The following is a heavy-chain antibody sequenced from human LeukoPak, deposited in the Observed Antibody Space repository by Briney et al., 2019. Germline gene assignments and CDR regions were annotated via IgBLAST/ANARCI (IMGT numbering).Heavy chain of an antibody. CDR1: GYTLTELS. CDR2: FDPEDGET. J-gene: IGHJ4*02. V-gene: IGHV1-24*01. D-gene: IGHD5-24*01. CDR3: ARVRKMATTPFGGYYFDY. Sequence: ASVKVSCKVPGYTLTELSMHWVRQAPGKGLEWMGGFDPEDGETIYAQKFQGRVTMTEDTSTDTAYMELSSLRSEDTAVYYCARVRKMATTPFGGYYFDYWGQGTLVTVSS.